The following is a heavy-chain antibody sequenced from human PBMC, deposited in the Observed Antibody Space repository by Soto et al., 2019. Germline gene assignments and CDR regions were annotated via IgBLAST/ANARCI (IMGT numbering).Heavy chain of an antibody. Sequence: EVQLLESGGGLVQPGGSLRLSCAASGFTFSSYAMSWVRQGPGKGLEWVSAMSGSGGSTYYADSVKGRFTISRDNSKNTRYLQMNSLRAEDTAVYYCASRSSGWYFDYWGQGTLVTVSS. CDR3: ASRSSGWYFDY. CDR1: GFTFSSYA. CDR2: MSGSGGST. J-gene: IGHJ4*02. V-gene: IGHV3-23*01. D-gene: IGHD6-19*01.